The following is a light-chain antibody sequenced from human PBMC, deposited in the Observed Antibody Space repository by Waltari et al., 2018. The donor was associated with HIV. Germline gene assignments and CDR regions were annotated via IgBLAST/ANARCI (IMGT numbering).Light chain of an antibody. CDR2: CAS. CDR1: QSVTSN. V-gene: IGKV3-15*01. CDR3: QQYNNWPPT. Sequence: EIVMTQSPATLSLSPGERATLSCRASQSVTSNLAWYQQKPGQAPRLLIYCASTRATGIPARFSGSGSGTEFTLTIRSLQSEDFAVYYCQQYNNWPPTFGQGTKVEIK. J-gene: IGKJ1*01.